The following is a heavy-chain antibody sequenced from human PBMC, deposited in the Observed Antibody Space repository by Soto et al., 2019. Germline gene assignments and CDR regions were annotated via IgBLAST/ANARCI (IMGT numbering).Heavy chain of an antibody. CDR1: GFTFSSYW. CDR2: IKQDGSEK. V-gene: IGHV3-7*01. D-gene: IGHD3-16*02. Sequence: EVQLVESGGGLVQPGGSLRLSCAASGFTFSSYWMSWVRQAPGKGLEWVANIKQDGSEKYYVDSVKGRFTISRDNAKNPLYLQMNSLRAEGTAVYYCAALPAYYDYIGGSYHIGYYWGQGTLVTVSS. J-gene: IGHJ4*02. CDR3: AALPAYYDYIGGSYHIGYY.